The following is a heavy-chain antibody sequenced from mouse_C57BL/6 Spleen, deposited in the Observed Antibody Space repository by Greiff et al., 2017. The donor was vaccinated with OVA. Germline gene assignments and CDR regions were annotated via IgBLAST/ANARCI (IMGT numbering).Heavy chain of an antibody. Sequence: VQLQQPGAELVKPGASVKMSCKASGYTFTNYWITWVKQRPGQGLEWIGDIYPGSGSTNYNEKFKSKATLTVDTSSSTAYMQLSSLTSEDSAGDCWGSGGIGNRYYFDYWGQGTTLTVSS. J-gene: IGHJ2*01. CDR2: IYPGSGST. CDR3: GSGGIGNRYYFDY. CDR1: GYTFTNYW. D-gene: IGHD1-1*01. V-gene: IGHV1-55*01.